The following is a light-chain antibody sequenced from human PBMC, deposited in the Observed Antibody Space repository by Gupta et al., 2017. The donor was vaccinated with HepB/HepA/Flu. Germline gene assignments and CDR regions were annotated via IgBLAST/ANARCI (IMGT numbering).Light chain of an antibody. V-gene: IGKV2-28*01. Sequence: IEMPRSLLSLPVTPGEPASISCRSSQILLHSNGYNYLDWYLQKPGQSPQLLIYLGSNRASGVPDRFSGSGSGTDFTLKISRVEAEDVGVYYCMQALQTPLTFGGGTKVEIK. CDR2: LGS. CDR1: QILLHSNGYNY. CDR3: MQALQTPLT. J-gene: IGKJ4*01.